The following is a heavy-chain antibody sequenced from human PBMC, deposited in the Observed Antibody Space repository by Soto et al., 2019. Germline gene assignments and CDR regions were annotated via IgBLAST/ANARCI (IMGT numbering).Heavy chain of an antibody. Sequence: QVQLVQSGAEVKKPGASVKVSCKASGYTFTSYGISWVRQAPGQGLEWMGWISAYNGNTNYAQKLQGRATMTTDTSTSTAYMELRSLRSDDTAVYYCARDLPVIYSGYDPVVAAPSAFDYWGQGTLVTVSS. J-gene: IGHJ4*02. V-gene: IGHV1-18*01. CDR2: ISAYNGNT. CDR3: ARDLPVIYSGYDPVVAAPSAFDY. D-gene: IGHD5-12*01. CDR1: GYTFTSYG.